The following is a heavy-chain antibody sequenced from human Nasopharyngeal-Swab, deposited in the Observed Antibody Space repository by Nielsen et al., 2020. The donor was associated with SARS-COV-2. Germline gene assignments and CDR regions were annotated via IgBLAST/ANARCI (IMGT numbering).Heavy chain of an antibody. J-gene: IGHJ4*02. CDR1: GFTFSSYS. V-gene: IGHV3-21*04. D-gene: IGHD5-24*01. CDR3: AKDSGKMATRGYFDY. Sequence: GESLKISCAASGFTFSSYSMNWVRQAPGKGLEWVSAITSSSTYTYYADSVKGRFTISRDNARNSLYLQMNSLRAEDTAVYYCAKDSGKMATRGYFDYWGQGTLVTVSS. CDR2: ITSSSTYT.